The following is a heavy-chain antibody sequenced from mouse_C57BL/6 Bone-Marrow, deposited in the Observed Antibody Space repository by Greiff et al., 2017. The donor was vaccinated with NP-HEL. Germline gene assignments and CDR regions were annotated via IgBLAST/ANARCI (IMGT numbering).Heavy chain of an antibody. CDR2: IDPETGGT. CDR3: TRAQATCAMDY. CDR1: GYTFTDYE. J-gene: IGHJ4*01. V-gene: IGHV1-15*01. D-gene: IGHD3-2*02. Sequence: VKLVESGAELVRPGASVTLSCKASGYTFTDYEMHWVKQTPVHGLEWIGAIDPETGGTAYNQKFKGKAILTADKSSSTAYMELRSLTSEDSAVYYCTRAQATCAMDYWGQGTSVTVSS.